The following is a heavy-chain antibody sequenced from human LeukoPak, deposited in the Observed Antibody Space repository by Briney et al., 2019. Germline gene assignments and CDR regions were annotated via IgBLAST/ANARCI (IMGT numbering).Heavy chain of an antibody. D-gene: IGHD3-22*01. CDR1: GNRFTTYW. Sequence: GESLKISCKGSGNRFTTYWIGWVRQMPGKGLEWMGIIYPGDSDTRYSPSFQGQVTISADKSISTAYLQWSSLKASDTAMYYCARTYDSSGYYLYYFDYWGQGTLVTVSS. V-gene: IGHV5-51*01. CDR3: ARTYDSSGYYLYYFDY. CDR2: IYPGDSDT. J-gene: IGHJ4*02.